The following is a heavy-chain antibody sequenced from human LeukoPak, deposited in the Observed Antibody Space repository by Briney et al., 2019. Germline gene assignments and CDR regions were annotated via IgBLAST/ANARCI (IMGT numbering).Heavy chain of an antibody. CDR3: ARDVSSPHLYYYYYMDV. Sequence: GGSPRLSCAASGFTFDDYGMSWVRQAPGKGLEWVSGINWNGGSTGYADSVKGRFTISRDNAKNSLYLQMNSLRAEDTALYYCARDVSSPHLYYYYYMDVWGKGTTVTVSS. D-gene: IGHD6-13*01. CDR1: GFTFDDYG. CDR2: INWNGGST. V-gene: IGHV3-20*04. J-gene: IGHJ6*03.